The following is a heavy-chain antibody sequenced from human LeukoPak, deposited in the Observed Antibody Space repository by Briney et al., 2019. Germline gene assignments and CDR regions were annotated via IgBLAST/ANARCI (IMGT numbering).Heavy chain of an antibody. V-gene: IGHV3-11*04. Sequence: GGSLRLSCAASGFTFSDYYMRWIRQAPGKWLVWTSYISSSGSTIYYADSVKGRFTISRDNAKNSLYLQMNSLRAEDTAVYYCARRPYYDFWSGSYYFDYWGQGTLVTVSS. CDR3: ARRPYYDFWSGSYYFDY. CDR2: ISSSGSTI. CDR1: GFTFSDYY. J-gene: IGHJ4*02. D-gene: IGHD3-3*01.